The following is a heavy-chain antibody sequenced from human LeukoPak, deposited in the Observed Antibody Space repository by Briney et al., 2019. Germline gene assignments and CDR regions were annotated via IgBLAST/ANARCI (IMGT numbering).Heavy chain of an antibody. CDR2: IYYSGST. CDR3: ASPSLRGTMIVVAPMGDAFDI. V-gene: IGHV4-59*01. Sequence: PSETLSLTCTVSGGSISSYYWSWIRQPPGKGLEWIGYIYYSGSTNYNPSLKSRVTISVDTSKNHFSLKLSSLTAADTAVYYCASPSLRGTMIVVAPMGDAFDIWGQGTMVTVSS. D-gene: IGHD3-22*01. CDR1: GGSISSYY. J-gene: IGHJ3*02.